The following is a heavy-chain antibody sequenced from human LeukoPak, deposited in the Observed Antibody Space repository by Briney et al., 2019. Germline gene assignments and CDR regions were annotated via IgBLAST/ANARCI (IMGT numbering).Heavy chain of an antibody. CDR2: IGGVGDT. J-gene: IGHJ5*02. CDR3: AKDTTAMWFDL. D-gene: IGHD2-21*02. CDR1: GFTFSTYV. Sequence: GSLRLSCAASGFTFSTYVMNWVRQAPGKGLEWVSTIGGVGDTYYADSVKGRFTISRANSKNTVSLQMNSLRAEDTVLYYCAKDTTAMWFDLSGQRTLVTVSS. V-gene: IGHV3-23*01.